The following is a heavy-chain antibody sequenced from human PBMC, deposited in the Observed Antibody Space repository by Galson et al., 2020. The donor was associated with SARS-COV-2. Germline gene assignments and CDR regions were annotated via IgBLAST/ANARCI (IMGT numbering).Heavy chain of an antibody. Sequence: ASETLSLTCNVSGYSVSSAYYWSWIRRPPGKGLEWIGNIFHSGSTHYNPSLKSRVTMSIDTSKNHFSLSLRSVIAADSAVYYCARGGTYGDFDYYYYGLDVWGQGTTVTVSS. D-gene: IGHD4-17*01. V-gene: IGHV4-38-2*02. CDR1: GYSVSSAYY. J-gene: IGHJ6*02. CDR3: ARGGTYGDFDYYYYGLDV. CDR2: IFHSGST.